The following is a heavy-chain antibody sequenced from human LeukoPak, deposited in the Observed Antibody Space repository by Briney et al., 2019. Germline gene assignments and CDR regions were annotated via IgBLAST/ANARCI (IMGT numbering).Heavy chain of an antibody. CDR3: ARGGGYATVYYYYMDV. J-gene: IGHJ6*03. V-gene: IGHV1-69*05. D-gene: IGHD6-25*01. CDR2: IIPIFGTA. Sequence: SVKVSCKASGGTFSSYAISWVRQAPGQGLEWMGGIIPIFGTANYAQKFQGRVTITTDESTSTAYMELSSLRSEDTAVYYCARGGGYATVYYYYMDVWGKGTTVTVSS. CDR1: GGTFSSYA.